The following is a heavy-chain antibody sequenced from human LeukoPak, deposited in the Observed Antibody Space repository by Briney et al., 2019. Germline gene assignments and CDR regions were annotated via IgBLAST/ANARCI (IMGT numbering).Heavy chain of an antibody. V-gene: IGHV4-30-4*08. CDR2: IYYSGST. CDR3: ARDIDSDYYDSSGYYDY. Sequence: PSQTLSLTCTVSGGSISSGDYYWSWIRQPPGKGLEWIGYIYYSGSTYYNPSLKSRVTISVDTSKNQFSLKLSSVTAADTAVYYCARDIDSDYYDSSGYYDYWGQGTLSPSPQ. J-gene: IGHJ4*02. D-gene: IGHD3-22*01. CDR1: GGSISSGDYY.